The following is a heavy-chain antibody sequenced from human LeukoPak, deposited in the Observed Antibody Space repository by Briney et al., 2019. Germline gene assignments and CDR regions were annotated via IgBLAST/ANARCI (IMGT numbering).Heavy chain of an antibody. D-gene: IGHD3-22*01. Sequence: GASVKVSCKASGYTFTSYAMHWVRQAPGQRLEWMGWINAGNGNTKYSQKFQGRVTITRDTSASTAYMELSSLRSEDTAVYYCARDMDVVVINSYWFDPWGQGTLVTVSS. V-gene: IGHV1-3*01. CDR2: INAGNGNT. CDR3: ARDMDVVVINSYWFDP. CDR1: GYTFTSYA. J-gene: IGHJ5*02.